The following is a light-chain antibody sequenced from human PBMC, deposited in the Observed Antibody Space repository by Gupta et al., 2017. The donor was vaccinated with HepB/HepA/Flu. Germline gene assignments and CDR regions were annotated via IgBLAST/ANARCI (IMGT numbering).Light chain of an antibody. V-gene: IGKV1-33*01. CDR2: DAS. J-gene: IGKJ4*01. CDR3: QQYDNPPS. CDR1: QDSSNY. Sequence: DIQMTQCPSYLPASVGDRVTTSSQASQDSSNYLTWYQQKPGKAPKLLIYDASNLETGVPSRFSGSGSGTDFTVTISRLQPEDIATYYCQQYDNPPSFGGGTKVEIK.